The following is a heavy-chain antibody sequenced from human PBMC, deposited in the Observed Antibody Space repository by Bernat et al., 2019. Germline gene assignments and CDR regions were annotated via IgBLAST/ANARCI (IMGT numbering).Heavy chain of an antibody. CDR2: SSGSGDTT. V-gene: IGHV3-23*01. CDR3: ARGLYTSSWGDFDY. D-gene: IGHD6-13*01. J-gene: IGHJ4*02. CDR1: GFTFSSHG. Sequence: EVQLLESGGGLVKPGGSLRLSCAASGFTFSSHGMTWVRQALGKGMEWVSASSGSGDTTNYAESVKGRLTISRDNSKNMLYLQMNSLRAEDTAVYFCARGLYTSSWGDFDYWGQGTLVTVSS.